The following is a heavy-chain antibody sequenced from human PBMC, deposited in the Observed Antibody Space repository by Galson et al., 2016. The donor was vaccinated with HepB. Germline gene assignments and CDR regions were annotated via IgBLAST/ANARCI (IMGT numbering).Heavy chain of an antibody. CDR3: TKDFRYGSA. V-gene: IGHV3-23*01. Sequence: SLRLSCAASGYSLRSYAMTWVRQAPGKGLEWVSGISVYGNTYYADSVQGRFTVSRDNSKNTLYLQMNSLRAEDTAIYYCTKDFRYGSAWGQGTLVTVSS. CDR1: GYSLRSYA. D-gene: IGHD6-19*01. J-gene: IGHJ5*02. CDR2: ISVYGNT.